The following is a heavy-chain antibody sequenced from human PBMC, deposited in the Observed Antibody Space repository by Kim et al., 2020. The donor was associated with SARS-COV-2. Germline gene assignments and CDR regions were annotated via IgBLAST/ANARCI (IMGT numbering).Heavy chain of an antibody. J-gene: IGHJ4*02. V-gene: IGHV4-59*09. Sequence: YNPSLKSRVTISVDTAKNQFSLKLTSVTTADTAVYYCARGDVDTAMEFDSWGQGTLVTVSS. D-gene: IGHD5-18*01. CDR3: ARGDVDTAMEFDS.